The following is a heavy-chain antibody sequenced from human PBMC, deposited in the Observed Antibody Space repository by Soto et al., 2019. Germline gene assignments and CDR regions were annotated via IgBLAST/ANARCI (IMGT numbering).Heavy chain of an antibody. CDR3: AKWAIITHWYFDL. V-gene: IGHV3-30*18. D-gene: IGHD1-20*01. CDR1: GFTFSSYG. J-gene: IGHJ2*01. CDR2: ISYDGSNK. Sequence: QVQLVESGGGVVQPGRSLRLSCAASGFTFSSYGMHWVRQAPGKGLEWVAVISYDGSNKYYADSVKGRFTISRDNSKNPLYLQMNSLRAEDTAVYYCAKWAIITHWYFDLWGRGTLVTVSS.